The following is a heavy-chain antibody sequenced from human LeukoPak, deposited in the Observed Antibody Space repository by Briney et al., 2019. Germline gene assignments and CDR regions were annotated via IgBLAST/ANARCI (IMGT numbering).Heavy chain of an antibody. J-gene: IGHJ4*02. CDR3: ARGDTSAGPYDSSGNPPDY. D-gene: IGHD3-22*01. V-gene: IGHV4-31*03. Sequence: PSETLSLTCIVSGGSISSGGYYWSWIRQHPGKGLEWIGYIYYSGSTYYNPSLKSRVTISVDTSKNQFSLKLSSVTAADTAVYYCARGDTSAGPYDSSGNPPDYWGQGTLVTVSS. CDR2: IYYSGST. CDR1: GGSISSGGYY.